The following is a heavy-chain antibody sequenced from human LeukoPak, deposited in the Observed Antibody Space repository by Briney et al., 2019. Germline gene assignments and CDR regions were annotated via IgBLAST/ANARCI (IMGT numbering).Heavy chain of an antibody. CDR3: ASSRSIRWWFDP. CDR1: GYTFTSYY. CDR2: INPSGGST. V-gene: IGHV1-46*01. D-gene: IGHD3-10*01. J-gene: IGHJ5*02. Sequence: ASVKVSCKASGYTFTSYYMHWVRQAPGQGLEWMGIINPSGGSTSYPQKFQGRVTMTRDTSTSTVYMELSSLRSEDTAVYYCASSRSIRWWFDPWGQGTLVTVSS.